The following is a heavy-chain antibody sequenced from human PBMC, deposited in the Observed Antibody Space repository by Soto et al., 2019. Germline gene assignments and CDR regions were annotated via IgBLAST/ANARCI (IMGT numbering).Heavy chain of an antibody. Sequence: YSVQVSCKASGGTFSSYAISWVRQAPGQGLEWMGGIIPIFGTANYAQKFQGRVTITADESTSTAYMELSSLRSEDTAVYYCARDGCGGDCYSQYNWFDPWGQGTLVTVAS. D-gene: IGHD2-21*02. CDR3: ARDGCGGDCYSQYNWFDP. CDR1: GGTFSSYA. V-gene: IGHV1-69*13. J-gene: IGHJ5*02. CDR2: IIPIFGTA.